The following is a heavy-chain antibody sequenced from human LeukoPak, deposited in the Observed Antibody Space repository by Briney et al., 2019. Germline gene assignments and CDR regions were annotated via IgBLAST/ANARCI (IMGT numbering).Heavy chain of an antibody. CDR2: INHSGST. J-gene: IGHJ4*02. CDR1: GGSFSGYY. Sequence: SETLSLTCAVYGGSFSGYYWSWIRQPPGKGLEWIGEINHSGSTNYNPSLKSRVTISVDTSKNQFSLKLSSVTAADTAVYYCARRRYYYDSSGRAFDYWGQGTLVTVSS. D-gene: IGHD3-22*01. V-gene: IGHV4-34*01. CDR3: ARRRYYYDSSGRAFDY.